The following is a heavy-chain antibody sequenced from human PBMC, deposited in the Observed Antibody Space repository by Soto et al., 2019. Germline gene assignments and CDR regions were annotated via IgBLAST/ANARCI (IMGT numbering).Heavy chain of an antibody. J-gene: IGHJ4*02. V-gene: IGHV4-39*01. CDR3: AGGVEGSGSSPY. CDR2: IYYSGST. D-gene: IGHD3-10*01. Sequence: QLQLQESGPGLVKPSETLSLTCTVSGGSISSSSYYWGWIRQPPGKGLEWIGSIYYSGSTYYNPSPKSQVPISVAASKNQFSPKLSSVPAADTAVYYCAGGVEGSGSSPYWGQGTLVTVSS. CDR1: GGSISSSSYY.